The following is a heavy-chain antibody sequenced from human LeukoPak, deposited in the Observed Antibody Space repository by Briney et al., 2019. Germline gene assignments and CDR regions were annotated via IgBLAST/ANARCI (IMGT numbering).Heavy chain of an antibody. CDR1: GGSISSSSYY. CDR2: IYYSGST. Sequence: PSETLSLTCTVSGGSISSSSYYWGWIRQPPRKGLEWIGSIYYSGSTYYNPSLKSRVTISVDTSKNQFSLKLSSVTAADTAVYYCARLYCSSTNCYDVYYFDYWGQGTLVTVSS. J-gene: IGHJ4*02. V-gene: IGHV4-39*07. CDR3: ARLYCSSTNCYDVYYFDY. D-gene: IGHD2-2*01.